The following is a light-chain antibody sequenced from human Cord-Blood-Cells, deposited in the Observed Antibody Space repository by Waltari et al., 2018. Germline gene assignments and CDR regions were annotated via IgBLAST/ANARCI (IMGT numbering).Light chain of an antibody. V-gene: IGKV1-9*01. Sequence: DIQLTQSPSFLSASVGARVTITCRASQGISSYLAWYQQKPGKAPKLLIYAASTLQSGVPSRFSVSGSGTEFTHTSSSLQPEDFATYDCQQLNSYPLTFGGGTKVEIK. J-gene: IGKJ4*01. CDR2: AAS. CDR3: QQLNSYPLT. CDR1: QGISSY.